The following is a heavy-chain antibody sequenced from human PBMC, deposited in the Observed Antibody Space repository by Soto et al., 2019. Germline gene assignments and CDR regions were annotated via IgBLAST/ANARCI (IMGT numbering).Heavy chain of an antibody. CDR3: ARLILGYELGVMWGYSYGYSGSSWYYFDY. D-gene: IGHD5-18*01. CDR2: IYYSGST. CDR1: GGSISSSSYY. J-gene: IGHJ4*02. V-gene: IGHV4-39*01. Sequence: QLQLQESGPGLVKPSETLSLTCTVSGGSISSSSYYWGWIRQPPGKGLEWIGSIYYSGSTYYNPSLKSRVTRSVDTSKNQFSLKLSSVTAADTAVYYCARLILGYELGVMWGYSYGYSGSSWYYFDYWGQGTLVTVSS.